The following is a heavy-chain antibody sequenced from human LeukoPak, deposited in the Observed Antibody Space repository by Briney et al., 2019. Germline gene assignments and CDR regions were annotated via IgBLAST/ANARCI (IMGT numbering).Heavy chain of an antibody. CDR3: TTPNEGNWFDP. CDR1: GLTFSDSA. CDR2: IRDKGYGHAT. D-gene: IGHD2-8*01. V-gene: IGHV3-73*01. J-gene: IGHJ5*02. Sequence: PGGSLRLSCAASGLTFSDSAIHCVRQASGKERECGGRIRDKGYGHATAYAASVKGRFTHSRDDSRNTAYLPMDSLKTEDTALYYCTTPNEGNWFDPWGQGTLVTVSS.